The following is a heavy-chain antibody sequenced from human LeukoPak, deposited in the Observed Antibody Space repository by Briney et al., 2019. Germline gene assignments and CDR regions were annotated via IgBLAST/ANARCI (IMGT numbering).Heavy chain of an antibody. Sequence: GGSLRLSCAASTFTFSSYWMSWVRQAPGKGLEWVANLNQDGSEKSYVASVKGRFTISRDNAKNSLYLQMNSLRAEDTAVYYCARTRYYDSSGYYYYFDYWGQGTLVTVSS. V-gene: IGHV3-7*03. J-gene: IGHJ4*02. CDR3: ARTRYYDSSGYYYYFDY. D-gene: IGHD3-22*01. CDR2: LNQDGSEK. CDR1: TFTFSSYW.